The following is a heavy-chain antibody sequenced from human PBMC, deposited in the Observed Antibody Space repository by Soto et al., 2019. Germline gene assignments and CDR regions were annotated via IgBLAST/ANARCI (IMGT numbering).Heavy chain of an antibody. V-gene: IGHV3-23*01. J-gene: IGHJ3*02. D-gene: IGHD2-8*02. CDR1: GXICSSYY. Sequence: HPXGSLRLSCAVSGXICSSYYMSWVRQAPGKGLEWVSTILVGGSTHYEDSVKGRLTISRDTSKNTVYLQMNSLTAGDTAVYYCAKATATGGGAFEIYGRGTLVTVS. CDR2: ILVGGST. CDR3: AKATATGGGAFEI.